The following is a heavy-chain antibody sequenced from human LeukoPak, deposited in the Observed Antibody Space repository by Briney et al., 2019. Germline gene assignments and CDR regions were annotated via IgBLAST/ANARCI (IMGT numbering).Heavy chain of an antibody. J-gene: IGHJ4*02. Sequence: SETLSLICTVSGGSISSYYCSWIRQPPGQGLEWIGYISYSGSTNYNSTLKSRVTISVDTSKNQFSLKLSSVTAADTAVYYCARGYCSGGTCYRTFFDQWGQGTLVTVSS. CDR2: ISYSGST. CDR1: GGSISSYY. CDR3: ARGYCSGGTCYRTFFDQ. D-gene: IGHD2-15*01. V-gene: IGHV4-59*01.